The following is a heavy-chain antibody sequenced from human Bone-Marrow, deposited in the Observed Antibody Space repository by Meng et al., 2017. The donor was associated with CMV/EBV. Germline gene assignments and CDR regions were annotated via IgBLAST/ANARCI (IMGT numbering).Heavy chain of an antibody. CDR1: GFTFSSYW. CDR2: INSDGSST. Sequence: GGSLRLSCAASGFTFSSYWMHWVRQAPGKGLVWVSRINSDGSSTSYADSVKGRFTISRDNGKNTLYLQMNSLRAEDTAVYYCASIGGTMIPTRRGYYGMDVWGQGPTVTFYS. CDR3: ASIGGTMIPTRRGYYGMDV. V-gene: IGHV3-74*01. J-gene: IGHJ6*02. D-gene: IGHD3-22*01.